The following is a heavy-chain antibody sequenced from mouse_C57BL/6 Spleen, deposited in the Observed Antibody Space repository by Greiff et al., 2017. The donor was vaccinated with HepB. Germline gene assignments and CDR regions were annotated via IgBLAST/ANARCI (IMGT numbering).Heavy chain of an antibody. CDR3: TRVSGYGSSYDYFDY. Sequence: DVKLVESGEGLVKPGGSLKLSCAASGFTFSSYAMSWVRQTPEKRLEWVAYISSGGDYIYYADTVKGRFTISRDNARNTLYLQMSSLKSEDTAMYYCTRVSGYGSSYDYFDYWGQGTTLTVSS. V-gene: IGHV5-9-1*02. CDR1: GFTFSSYA. D-gene: IGHD1-1*01. CDR2: ISSGGDYI. J-gene: IGHJ2*01.